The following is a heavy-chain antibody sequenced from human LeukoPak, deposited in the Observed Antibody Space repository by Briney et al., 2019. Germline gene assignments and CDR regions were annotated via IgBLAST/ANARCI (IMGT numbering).Heavy chain of an antibody. CDR2: IYHSGST. Sequence: SQTLSLTWAVSGGSISSGGYSWSWIRQPPGKGLEWIGYIYHSGSTYYNPSLKSRVTMSVDRSKNQFSLKLSSVTAADTAVYYCASLSDFLGYWGQGTLVTVSS. CDR1: GGSISSGGYS. CDR3: ASLSDFLGY. J-gene: IGHJ4*02. V-gene: IGHV4-30-2*01. D-gene: IGHD3-3*01.